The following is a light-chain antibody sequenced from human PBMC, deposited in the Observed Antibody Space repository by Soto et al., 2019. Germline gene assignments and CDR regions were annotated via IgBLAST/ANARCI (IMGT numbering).Light chain of an antibody. CDR1: QSVSSS. V-gene: IGKV3D-15*02. CDR3: QQYNNWWT. Sequence: EILLIQSPSPLPLSPGERATLSCRASQSVSSSLAWYQQKPGQAPRLLIYGASNRATGIPDRLSGSGSGTEFTLTINSLQSEDFAVYYCQQYNNWWTFGQGTKVDIK. CDR2: GAS. J-gene: IGKJ1*01.